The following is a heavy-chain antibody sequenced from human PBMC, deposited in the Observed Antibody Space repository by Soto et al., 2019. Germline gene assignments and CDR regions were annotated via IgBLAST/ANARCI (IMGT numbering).Heavy chain of an antibody. J-gene: IGHJ4*02. CDR2: ISAYNGNT. CDR3: ARDHYYDSSGYYGY. V-gene: IGHV1-18*04. D-gene: IGHD3-22*01. Sequence: ASVKVSCKASGYTFTSYGISWVRQAPGQGLEWMGWISAYNGNTNYAQKLQGRVTMTTDTSTSTAYMELRSLRSDDTAVYYCARDHYYDSSGYYGYWGQGTLVTVSS. CDR1: GYTFTSYG.